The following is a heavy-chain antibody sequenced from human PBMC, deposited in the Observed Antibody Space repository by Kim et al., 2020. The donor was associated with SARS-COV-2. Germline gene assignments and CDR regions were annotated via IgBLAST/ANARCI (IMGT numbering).Heavy chain of an antibody. V-gene: IGHV3-64*01. J-gene: IGHJ4*02. CDR3: ARGDYYDSSGYPY. Sequence: YANSVKGRFTISRDNSKITLYLQMGSLRAEDMAVYYCARGDYYDSSGYPYWGQGTLVTVSS. D-gene: IGHD3-22*01.